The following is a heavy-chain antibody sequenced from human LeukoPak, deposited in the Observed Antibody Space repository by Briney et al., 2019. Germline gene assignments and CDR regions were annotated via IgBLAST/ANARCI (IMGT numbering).Heavy chain of an antibody. D-gene: IGHD3-22*01. CDR3: AKDHPILMIAQGMDV. V-gene: IGHV3-23*01. J-gene: IGHJ6*02. Sequence: GGSLRLSCATSQFKFNNYGMTWVRQAPGKGLEWVSSITGSGGSTQYADSVQGRFTISRDNSKNTLYLQMNSLRAEDTAVYYCAKDHPILMIAQGMDVWGQGTTVTVSS. CDR2: ITGSGGST. CDR1: QFKFNNYG.